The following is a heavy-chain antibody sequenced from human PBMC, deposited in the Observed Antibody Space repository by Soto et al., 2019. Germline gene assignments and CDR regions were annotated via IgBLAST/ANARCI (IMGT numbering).Heavy chain of an antibody. CDR1: GFPFSDYY. CDR2: ISTSGSAM. D-gene: IGHD5-12*01. Sequence: QVQLVESGGGLVKPGGSLRLSCAASGFPFSDYYMSWIPQAPGKGLEWISYISTSGSAMYYADAVRGRFTISRDNAKNSLYLQMNSLRAEDTAVYYCASRSDGYKEDAFDIWGQGTMVTVSS. CDR3: ASRSDGYKEDAFDI. V-gene: IGHV3-11*01. J-gene: IGHJ3*02.